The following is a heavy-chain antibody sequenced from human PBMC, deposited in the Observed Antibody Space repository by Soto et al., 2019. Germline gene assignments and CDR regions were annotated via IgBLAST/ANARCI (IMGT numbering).Heavy chain of an antibody. J-gene: IGHJ6*02. CDR3: TRVNQLVGSSVFYYYYGMDV. CDR2: IYYSGST. Sequence: SETLSLTCTVSGGSISSGDYYWSWIRQPPGKGLEWIGYIYYSGSTYYNPSLKSRVTISVDTSKNQFSLKLSSVTAADTAVYYCTRVNQLVGSSVFYYYYGMDVWGQGTTVTVSS. CDR1: GGSISSGDYY. D-gene: IGHD6-6*01. V-gene: IGHV4-30-4*01.